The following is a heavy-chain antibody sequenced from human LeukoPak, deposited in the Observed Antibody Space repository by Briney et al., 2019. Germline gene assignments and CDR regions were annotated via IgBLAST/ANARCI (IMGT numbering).Heavy chain of an antibody. CDR2: ISAYNGNT. CDR3: ARGPEDYYGSGSQDY. J-gene: IGHJ4*02. Sequence: ASVKVSCKASGYTFTSYGISWVRQAPGQGLEWMGWISAYNGNTNYAQKLQGRVTMTTDTSTSTAYMELRSLRSDDTAVYYCARGPEDYYGSGSQDYWGQGTLVTVSS. CDR1: GYTFTSYG. D-gene: IGHD3-10*01. V-gene: IGHV1-18*01.